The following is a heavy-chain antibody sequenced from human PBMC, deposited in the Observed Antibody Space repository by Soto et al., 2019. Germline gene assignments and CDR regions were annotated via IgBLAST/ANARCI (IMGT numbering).Heavy chain of an antibody. Sequence: GGSLRLSCSASGFTFSMFSMHWVRQAPGKGLEYVSGISSNGDSTYYADSVKGRFTISRDNSKNTLYLQMSSLRAVDTAVYYCVKPRSTVPLPPTWGQGNLVTVSS. V-gene: IGHV3-64D*06. CDR1: GFTFSMFS. D-gene: IGHD4-17*01. CDR3: VKPRSTVPLPPT. CDR2: ISSNGDST. J-gene: IGHJ5*02.